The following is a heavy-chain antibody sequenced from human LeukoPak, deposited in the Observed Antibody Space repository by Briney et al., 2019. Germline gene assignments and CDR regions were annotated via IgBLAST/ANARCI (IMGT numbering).Heavy chain of an antibody. CDR3: ARDPSMGSSWTEYYFDY. CDR2: IYYSGST. D-gene: IGHD6-13*01. CDR1: GGSISSYY. V-gene: IGHV4-59*12. J-gene: IGHJ4*02. Sequence: SETLSLTCTVSGGSISSYYWSWIRQPPGKGLEWIGYIYYSGSTNYNPSLKSRVTISVDTSKNQFSLKLSSVTAADTAVYYCARDPSMGSSWTEYYFDYWGQGTLVTVSS.